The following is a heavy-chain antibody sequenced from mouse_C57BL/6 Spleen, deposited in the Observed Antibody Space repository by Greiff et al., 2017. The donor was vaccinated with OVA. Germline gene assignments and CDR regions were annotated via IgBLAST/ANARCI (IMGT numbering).Heavy chain of an antibody. Sequence: DVQLQESGPGLVKPSQSLSLTCSVTGYSITSGYYWNWIRQFPGNKLEWMGYISYDGSNNYNPSLKNRISITRDTSKNQFFLKLNSVTTEDTATYYCARENDYDQAMDYWGQGTSVTVSS. CDR1: GYSITSGYY. CDR2: ISYDGSN. V-gene: IGHV3-6*01. J-gene: IGHJ4*01. CDR3: ARENDYDQAMDY. D-gene: IGHD2-4*01.